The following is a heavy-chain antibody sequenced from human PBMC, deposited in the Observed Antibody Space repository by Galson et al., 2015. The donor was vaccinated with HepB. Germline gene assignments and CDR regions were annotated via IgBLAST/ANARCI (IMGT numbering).Heavy chain of an antibody. V-gene: IGHV3-7*01. J-gene: IGHJ6*03. D-gene: IGHD3-22*01. CDR3: ARDRGGYDSSGYYYVYYYMDV. Sequence: SLRLSCAASGFTFSSYWMSWVRQAPGKGLEWVANIKQDGSEKYYVDSVKGRFTISRDNAKNSLYLQMNSLRAEDTAVYYCARDRGGYDSSGYYYVYYYMDVWGKRTTVTVSS. CDR2: IKQDGSEK. CDR1: GFTFSSYW.